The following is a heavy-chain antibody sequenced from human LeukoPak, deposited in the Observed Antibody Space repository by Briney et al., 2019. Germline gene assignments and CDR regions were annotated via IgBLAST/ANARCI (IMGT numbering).Heavy chain of an antibody. J-gene: IGHJ4*02. CDR1: GYIFTGYY. Sequence: GASVKVSCKASGYIFTGYYIHWVRQAPGQGLEWMGWINPNSGVTRYAQKFQGRVTTTRDTSINTAYMEVSRLRSDDTAVYYCARGGNWQQLVEYYFDYWGQGTLVTVSS. D-gene: IGHD6-13*01. CDR3: ARGGNWQQLVEYYFDY. V-gene: IGHV1-2*02. CDR2: INPNSGVT.